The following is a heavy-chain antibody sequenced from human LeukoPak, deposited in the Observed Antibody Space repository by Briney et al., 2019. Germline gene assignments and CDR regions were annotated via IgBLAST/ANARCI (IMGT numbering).Heavy chain of an antibody. Sequence: GGSLRLSCAASGFTFSSHNMNWVRQAPGKGLEWVSYISSSSSTIYYADSVKGRFTISRDNAKNSLYLQMNSLRAEDTAIYYRAVYGSGSFWGQGTLVTVSS. V-gene: IGHV3-48*04. CDR1: GFTFSSHN. D-gene: IGHD3-10*01. CDR3: AVYGSGSF. J-gene: IGHJ4*02. CDR2: ISSSSSTI.